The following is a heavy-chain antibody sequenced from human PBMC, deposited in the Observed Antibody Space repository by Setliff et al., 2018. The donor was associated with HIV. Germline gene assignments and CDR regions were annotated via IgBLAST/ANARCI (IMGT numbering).Heavy chain of an antibody. D-gene: IGHD2-2*01. V-gene: IGHV3-30*02. CDR3: AKDIIPAGLFHDL. CDR1: GFTFSSYE. CDR2: IRYDGSNK. J-gene: IGHJ5*02. Sequence: PGGSLRLSCAASGFTFSSYEMNWVRQAPGKGLEWVAFIRYDGSNKYYADSVKGRFTISRDNSKNTLYLQMNSLRAEDTALYYCAKDIIPAGLFHDLWGQGTLVTVSS.